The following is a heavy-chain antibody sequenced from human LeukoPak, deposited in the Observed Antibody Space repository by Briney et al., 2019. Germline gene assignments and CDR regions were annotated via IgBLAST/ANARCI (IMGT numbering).Heavy chain of an antibody. Sequence: SETLSLTCTVSGGSIGSNYWNWIRQPPGKGLEWIGYIYYSGSTTYNPSLKSRVTISVDTSKNQFSLRLSSVTAADTAVYYCASGSAVAAAGDYWGQGTLVTVSS. D-gene: IGHD6-13*01. CDR2: IYYSGST. V-gene: IGHV4-59*01. CDR3: ASGSAVAAAGDY. CDR1: GGSIGSNY. J-gene: IGHJ4*02.